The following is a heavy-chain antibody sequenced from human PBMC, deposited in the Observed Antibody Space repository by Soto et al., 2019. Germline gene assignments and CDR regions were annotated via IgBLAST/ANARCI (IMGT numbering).Heavy chain of an antibody. D-gene: IGHD3-16*02. CDR3: ARDAGNSHYDYIWGSYRPGHDAFDI. V-gene: IGHV4-59*01. CDR1: GGSISGYY. J-gene: IGHJ3*02. Sequence: SETLSLTCTVSGGSISGYYWSWIRQPPGKGLEWIGYIYYSGSTNYNPSLKSRVTISVDTSKNQFSLKLSSVTAADTAVYYCARDAGNSHYDYIWGSYRPGHDAFDIWGQGTMVTVSS. CDR2: IYYSGST.